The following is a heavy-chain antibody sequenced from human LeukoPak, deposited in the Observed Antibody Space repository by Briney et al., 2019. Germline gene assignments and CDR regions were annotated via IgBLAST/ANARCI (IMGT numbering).Heavy chain of an antibody. CDR3: ARGEWQWLGGYYYMDV. Sequence: SETLSLTCAVYGGSFSGYYWSWIRQPPGKGLEWIGEINHSGSTNYNPSLKSRVTISVDTSKSQFSLKLSSVTAADTAVYYCARGEWQWLGGYYYMDVWGKGTTVTVSS. CDR1: GGSFSGYY. J-gene: IGHJ6*03. CDR2: INHSGST. V-gene: IGHV4-34*01. D-gene: IGHD6-19*01.